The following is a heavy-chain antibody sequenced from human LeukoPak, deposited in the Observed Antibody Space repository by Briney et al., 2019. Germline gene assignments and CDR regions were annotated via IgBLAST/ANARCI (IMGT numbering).Heavy chain of an antibody. Sequence: GGSLRLSCAASGFTFDDYAMHWVRQAPGKGLEWVSGISWNSGSIGYADSVKGRFTISRDNAKNTLYLQMNSLRAEDTAVYYCTYSSSWSTQPRYFDYWGQGTLVTVSS. D-gene: IGHD6-13*01. V-gene: IGHV3-9*01. J-gene: IGHJ4*02. CDR1: GFTFDDYA. CDR3: TYSSSWSTQPRYFDY. CDR2: ISWNSGSI.